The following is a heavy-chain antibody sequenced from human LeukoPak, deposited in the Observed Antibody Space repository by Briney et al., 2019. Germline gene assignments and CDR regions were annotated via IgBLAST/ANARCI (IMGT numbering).Heavy chain of an antibody. J-gene: IGHJ4*02. CDR1: GFTFSSYA. CDR2: ISYDGSNK. D-gene: IGHD2-2*01. V-gene: IGHV3-30-3*01. Sequence: GGSLRLSCAASGFTFSSYAMHWVRQAPGKGLEWVAVISYDGSNKYYADSVKGRFTISRDNSKNTLYLQMNSLRAEDTAVYYCARLDPRAVPAATVYHFDYWGQGTLVTVSS. CDR3: ARLDPRAVPAATVYHFDY.